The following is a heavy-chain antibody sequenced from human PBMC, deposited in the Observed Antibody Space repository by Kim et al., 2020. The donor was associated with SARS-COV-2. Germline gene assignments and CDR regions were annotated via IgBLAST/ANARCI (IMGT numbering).Heavy chain of an antibody. D-gene: IGHD3-10*01. CDR2: ISWNSGSI. J-gene: IGHJ4*02. CDR1: GFTFDDYA. Sequence: GGSLRLSCAASGFTFDDYAMHWVRQAPGKGLAWVSGISWNSGSIGYADSVKGRFTISRDNAKNSLYLQMNSLRAEDTALYYCAKDGGQFFDYWGQGTLVTVSS. V-gene: IGHV3-9*01. CDR3: AKDGGQFFDY.